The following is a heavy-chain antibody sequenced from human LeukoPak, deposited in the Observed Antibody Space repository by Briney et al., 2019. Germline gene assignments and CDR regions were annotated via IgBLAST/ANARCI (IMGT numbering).Heavy chain of an antibody. D-gene: IGHD2-2*02. V-gene: IGHV1-46*01. CDR3: ARDQTDCSRTNCYNLHYGMDV. CDR2: INPSGGRT. Sequence: ASVKVSCKASGYIFTSYYMHWVRQAPGQGLEWMGIINPSGGRTSYAEKFQDRVTMTRDTSTSIVYMELSSLRSEDTAVYYCARDQTDCSRTNCYNLHYGMDVWGQGTTVTVSS. CDR1: GYIFTSYY. J-gene: IGHJ6*02.